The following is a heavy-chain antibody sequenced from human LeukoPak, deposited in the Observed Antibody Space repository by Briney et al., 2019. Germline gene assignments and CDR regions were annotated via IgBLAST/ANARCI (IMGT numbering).Heavy chain of an antibody. CDR2: IYYSGST. V-gene: IGHV4-59*01. D-gene: IGHD6-19*01. CDR3: ARDPGPDSGWYSPIY. CDR1: GGSISSYY. J-gene: IGHJ4*02. Sequence: SETLSLTCTVSGGSISSYYWSWIRQPPGKGLEWIGYIYYSGSTNYNPSLKSRVTISVDTSKNQFSLKLSSVTAADTAVYYCARDPGPDSGWYSPIYWGQGTLVTVSS.